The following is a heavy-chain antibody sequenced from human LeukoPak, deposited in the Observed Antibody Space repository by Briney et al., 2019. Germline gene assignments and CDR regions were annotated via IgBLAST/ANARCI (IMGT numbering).Heavy chain of an antibody. CDR2: IYYSGST. CDR3: AVIRNYYYYYGMDV. CDR1: GGSISSSSYY. D-gene: IGHD3-10*01. V-gene: IGHV4-39*01. J-gene: IGHJ6*02. Sequence: TLXLTCTVSGGSISSSSYYWGWIRQPPGKGLEWIGSIYYSGSTYYNPSLKSRVTISVDTSKNQFSLKLSSVTAADTAVYYCAVIRNYYYYYGMDVWGQGTTVTVSS.